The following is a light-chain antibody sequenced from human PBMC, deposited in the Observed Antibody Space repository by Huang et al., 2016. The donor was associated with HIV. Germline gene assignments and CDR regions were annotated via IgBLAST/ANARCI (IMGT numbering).Light chain of an antibody. CDR3: QQYAASPIT. Sequence: EIVLTQSPGTLSLSPGERSTLSCRASQRINNNYLAWYQQKRGQAPRLLIYDAHNRASGIPDRFSGTGSATDFTLTISRLDPEDFAVYYCQQYAASPITFAQGTRLDIK. CDR2: DAH. V-gene: IGKV3-20*01. CDR1: QRINNNY. J-gene: IGKJ5*01.